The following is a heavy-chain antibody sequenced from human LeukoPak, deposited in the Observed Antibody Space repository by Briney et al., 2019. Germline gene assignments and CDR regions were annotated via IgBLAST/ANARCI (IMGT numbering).Heavy chain of an antibody. Sequence: SETLSPTCTVSGGSISSYYWSWIRQPPGKGLEWIGYIYYSGSTNYNPSLKSRVTLSVDTSKNQFSLKLSSVTAADTAVYYCARGGYDYFDYWGQGTLVTVSS. V-gene: IGHV4-59*01. J-gene: IGHJ4*02. CDR1: GGSISSYY. CDR2: IYYSGST. D-gene: IGHD5-12*01. CDR3: ARGGYDYFDY.